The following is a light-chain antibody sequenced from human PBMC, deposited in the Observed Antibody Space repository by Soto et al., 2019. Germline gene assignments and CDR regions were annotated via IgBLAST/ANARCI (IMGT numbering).Light chain of an antibody. J-gene: IGKJ4*01. CDR1: QSLRND. V-gene: IGKV1-17*01. Sequence: DIQMTQSPSSLSASVGDRVTITCRASQSLRNDLGWYQQKPGKAPKRLIYATSSLQSGVTSRFRGSGYGTDFSITISSLQPEDFATYDCLHHNSYPLTFGGGTKVESK. CDR2: ATS. CDR3: LHHNSYPLT.